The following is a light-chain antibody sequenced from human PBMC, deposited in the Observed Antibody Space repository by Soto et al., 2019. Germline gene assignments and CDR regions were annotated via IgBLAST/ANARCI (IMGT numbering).Light chain of an antibody. CDR3: SSFAGSSTVV. CDR2: DVS. J-gene: IGLJ2*01. Sequence: QSALTQPRSVSGSPGQSVTISCTGTSSDVGGYNYVSWYQQHPGKAPKVIIYDVSKRPSGVPDRFSGSKSGSTASLTISGLQAEDESDYYCSSFAGSSTVVFGGGTKVTVL. V-gene: IGLV2-11*01. CDR1: SSDVGGYNY.